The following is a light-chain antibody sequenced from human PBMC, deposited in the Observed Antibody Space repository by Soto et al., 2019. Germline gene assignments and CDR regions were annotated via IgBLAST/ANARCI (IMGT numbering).Light chain of an antibody. V-gene: IGLV2-18*02. J-gene: IGLJ3*02. Sequence: QSALTQPPSVSGSPGQSVTISCTGTSSDVGSYNHVSWYQQPPGTAPKLMIYEVTNRPSGVPNRFSVSKSGNTASLTISGLQAEDEADYYCTSYTSSRTWVFGGGTKLTVL. CDR1: SSDVGSYNH. CDR2: EVT. CDR3: TSYTSSRTWV.